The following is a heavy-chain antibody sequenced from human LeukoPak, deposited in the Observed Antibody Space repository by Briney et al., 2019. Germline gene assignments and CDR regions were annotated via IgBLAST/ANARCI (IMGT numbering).Heavy chain of an antibody. CDR2: IIPILDLT. CDR3: ARPAGTEDYYSMDV. J-gene: IGHJ6*02. CDR1: VGTFSNYA. D-gene: IGHD3-10*01. Sequence: GASVTVSCKASVGTFSNYAISWVRQAPGQGLEWMGRIIPILDLTENAQKFQGRVTITADKSTTTTFMELSSLSSGDTAVYYCARPAGTEDYYSMDVWGQGTMVTVSS. V-gene: IGHV1-69*04.